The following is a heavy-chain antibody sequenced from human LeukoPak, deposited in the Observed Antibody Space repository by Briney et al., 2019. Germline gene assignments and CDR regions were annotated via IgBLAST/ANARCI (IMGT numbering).Heavy chain of an antibody. J-gene: IGHJ4*02. D-gene: IGHD3-10*01. CDR3: ARWHKQYGSGSYYKV. CDR2: ISAYNGNT. Sequence: GASVKVSCKASGYTFTGYYMHWVRQAPGQGLEWVGWISAYNGNTNYAQKLQGRVTMTTDTSTSTAYMELRSLRSDDTAVYYCARWHKQYGSGSYYKVWGQGTLVTVSS. V-gene: IGHV1-18*04. CDR1: GYTFTGYY.